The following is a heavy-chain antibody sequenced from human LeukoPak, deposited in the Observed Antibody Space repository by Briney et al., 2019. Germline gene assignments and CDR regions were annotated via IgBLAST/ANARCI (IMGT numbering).Heavy chain of an antibody. CDR1: GGTFSSYA. CDR2: IIPILGTA. V-gene: IGHV1-69*13. Sequence: ASVKVSCKASGGTFSSYAISWVRQAPGQGLEWMGGIIPILGTANYAQKFQGRVTITADESTSTAYMELSSLRSEDTAVYYCARDRGRNYDILTGYYDRYYYGMDVWGQGTTVTVSS. J-gene: IGHJ6*02. D-gene: IGHD3-9*01. CDR3: ARDRGRNYDILTGYYDRYYYGMDV.